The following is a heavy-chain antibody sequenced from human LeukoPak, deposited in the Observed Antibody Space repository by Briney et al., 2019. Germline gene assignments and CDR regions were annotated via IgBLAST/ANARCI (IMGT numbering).Heavy chain of an antibody. J-gene: IGHJ3*02. CDR1: GFIFSSYA. Sequence: GGSLRLSCAASGFIFSSYAMSWVRQAPGKGLEWVSYISSSGSTIYYADSVKGRFTISRDNAKNSLYLQMNSLRAEDTAVYYCARVRDSGSYHALPRWGFDIWGQGTMVTVSS. D-gene: IGHD1-26*01. V-gene: IGHV3-48*04. CDR3: ARVRDSGSYHALPRWGFDI. CDR2: ISSSGSTI.